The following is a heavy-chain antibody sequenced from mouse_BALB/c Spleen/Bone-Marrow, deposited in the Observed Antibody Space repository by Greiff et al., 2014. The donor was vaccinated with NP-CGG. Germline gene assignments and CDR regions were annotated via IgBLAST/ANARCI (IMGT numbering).Heavy chain of an antibody. Sequence: VQLQQPGGGLVQPGGSLKLSCAASGFTFSSYGMSWVRQTPDKRLEMIATINNNGGDTYYPDSVKGRFTISRDNARNTLYLQMSSLKSEDTAMYYCARGYDYSSWFAYWGQGTLVTVSP. CDR2: INNNGGDT. CDR3: ARGYDYSSWFAY. V-gene: IGHV5-6-3*01. D-gene: IGHD2-4*01. J-gene: IGHJ3*01. CDR1: GFTFSSYG.